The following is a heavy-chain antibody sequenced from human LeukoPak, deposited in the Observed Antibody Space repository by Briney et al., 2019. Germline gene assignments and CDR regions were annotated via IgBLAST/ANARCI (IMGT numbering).Heavy chain of an antibody. Sequence: ASVKVSCKASGYTFTGYYMHWVRQAPGQGLEWIGWINPNIGGTNYAQKFQGRVTMTRDTSISTAYIELSRLRSDDTAVYYCARDPAANTIFRVVRAFDAWGQGTLVTVSS. CDR1: GYTFTGYY. CDR3: ARDPAANTIFRVVRAFDA. J-gene: IGHJ5*02. CDR2: INPNIGGT. D-gene: IGHD3-3*01. V-gene: IGHV1-2*02.